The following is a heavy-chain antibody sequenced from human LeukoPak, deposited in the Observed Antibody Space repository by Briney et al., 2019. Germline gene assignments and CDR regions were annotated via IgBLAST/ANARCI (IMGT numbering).Heavy chain of an antibody. J-gene: IGHJ4*02. D-gene: IGHD5-24*01. CDR2: ISWDGGST. CDR1: GFTFDDYA. CDR3: AKDINRAVGYIFDY. Sequence: PGGSLRLSCAASGFTFDDYAMRWVRQASGKGLEWDSLISWDGGSTYYADSVKGRFTISRDNSKNSLYLQMNSLRAEDTALYYCAKDINRAVGYIFDYWGQGTLVTVSS. V-gene: IGHV3-43D*03.